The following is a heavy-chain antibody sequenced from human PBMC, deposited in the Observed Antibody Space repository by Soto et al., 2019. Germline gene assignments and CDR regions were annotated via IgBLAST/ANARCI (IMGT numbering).Heavy chain of an antibody. CDR2: IKQDGSEK. J-gene: IGHJ3*02. V-gene: IGHV3-7*01. Sequence: PGGSLRLSCAASGFTFSSYWMSWVRQAPGKGLEWVANIKQDGSEKHYVDSVKGRFTISRDNAKNSLYLQMNSLRAEDTAVYYCARDVGYCSSTSCYDAFDIWGQGTMVTVSS. CDR3: ARDVGYCSSTSCYDAFDI. D-gene: IGHD2-2*01. CDR1: GFTFSSYW.